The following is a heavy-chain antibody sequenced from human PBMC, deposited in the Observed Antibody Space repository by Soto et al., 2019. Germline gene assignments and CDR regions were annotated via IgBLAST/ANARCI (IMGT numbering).Heavy chain of an antibody. Sequence: GGSLRLSCAASGFTFNNYAMSWVRQAPGKGLEWLSAISGSGGDTYYADSVKGRFTLSRDNAKNSVYPEMNSLSAEDTALYYCARESEDLTSNFDYWGQGTLVTVSS. J-gene: IGHJ4*02. CDR1: GFTFNNYA. V-gene: IGHV3-23*01. CDR2: ISGSGGDT. CDR3: ARESEDLTSNFDY.